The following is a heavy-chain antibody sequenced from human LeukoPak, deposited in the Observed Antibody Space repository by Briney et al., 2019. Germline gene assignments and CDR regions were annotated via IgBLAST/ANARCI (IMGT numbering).Heavy chain of an antibody. CDR2: ISSSGSTI. CDR3: ARDRGDWLPRDIDY. V-gene: IGHV3-11*01. Sequence: GGSLRLSCAASGFTISDDYMSWIRQAPGKGLEWVSYISSSGSTIYYADSVKGRFTISRDNAKNSLYLQMNSLRAEDTAVYYCARDRGDWLPRDIDYWGQGTLVTVSS. J-gene: IGHJ4*02. D-gene: IGHD2-21*02. CDR1: GFTISDDY.